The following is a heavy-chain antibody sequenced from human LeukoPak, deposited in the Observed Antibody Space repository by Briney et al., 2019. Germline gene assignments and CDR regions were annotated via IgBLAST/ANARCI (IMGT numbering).Heavy chain of an antibody. CDR2: INGDRSST. D-gene: IGHD7-27*01. Sequence: GGSIRLSCAASGFTSSRYWMHWVRQVPGKGLVWVSRINGDRSSTIHADSVMARVTISRDNAKNTLFLQMNSLRAEDAAVYYCARDSLGWTHDYWGPGTLVTATS. CDR1: GFTSSRYW. CDR3: ARDSLGWTHDY. V-gene: IGHV3-74*01. J-gene: IGHJ4*02.